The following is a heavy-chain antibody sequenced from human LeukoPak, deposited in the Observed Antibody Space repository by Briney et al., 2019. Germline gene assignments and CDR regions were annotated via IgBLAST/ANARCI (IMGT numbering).Heavy chain of an antibody. D-gene: IGHD2-15*01. Sequence: GGSLRLSCAASGFTFSSYWMHWVRQAPGKGLVWVSRIKNDGSSTYYADSVKGRLTISRDNAENTLYLQMNSLRAEDTAVYYCARESYCSGGSCYSGRAFDIWGQGTMVTVSS. CDR2: IKNDGSST. J-gene: IGHJ3*02. V-gene: IGHV3-74*01. CDR3: ARESYCSGGSCYSGRAFDI. CDR1: GFTFSSYW.